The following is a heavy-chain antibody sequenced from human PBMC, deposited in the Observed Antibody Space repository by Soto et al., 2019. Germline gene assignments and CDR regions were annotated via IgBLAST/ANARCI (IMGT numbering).Heavy chain of an antibody. CDR3: ARRYSGGRAFDI. Sequence: GGSLRLSCAGSGFTFNNYAMNWIRQAPGKGLEWVSSISTASSHSNYADSVKGRFTISRDNAKNSLYLQMNSLRAEDTAVYYCARRYSGGRAFDICGQGTMVTVSS. J-gene: IGHJ3*02. CDR1: GFTFNNYA. CDR2: ISTASSHS. V-gene: IGHV3-11*03. D-gene: IGHD5-12*01.